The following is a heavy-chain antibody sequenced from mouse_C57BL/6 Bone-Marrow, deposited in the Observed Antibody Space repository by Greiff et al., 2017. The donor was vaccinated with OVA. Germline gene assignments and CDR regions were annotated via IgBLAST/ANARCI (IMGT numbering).Heavy chain of an antibody. J-gene: IGHJ3*01. CDR1: GFSFNTYA. CDR2: IRSKSNNYAT. CDR3: VRQNYWFAY. Sequence: EVQLQQSGGGLVQPKGSLKLSCAASGFSFNTYAMNWVRQAPGKGLEWVARIRSKSNNYATYYADSVKDRFTISRDDSESMLYLQMNNLKTEDTAMYYCVRQNYWFAYWGQGTLVTVSA. D-gene: IGHD1-3*01. V-gene: IGHV10-1*01.